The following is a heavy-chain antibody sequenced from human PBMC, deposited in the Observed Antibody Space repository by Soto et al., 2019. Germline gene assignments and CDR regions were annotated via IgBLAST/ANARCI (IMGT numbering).Heavy chain of an antibody. D-gene: IGHD5-18*01. CDR1: GYTFTSYD. V-gene: IGHV1-18*01. CDR3: ARVVDTAMVTGLYYFDY. J-gene: IGHJ4*02. CDR2: ISVYNGNT. Sequence: QVQLLQSGAEVRKPGASVKVSCKASGYTFTSYDINWVRQAPGQGLEWRGWISVYNGNTNYAQKLQGRVTMTTDTSTSTAYMELRSLRSDDTAVYYCARVVDTAMVTGLYYFDYWGQGTLVTVSS.